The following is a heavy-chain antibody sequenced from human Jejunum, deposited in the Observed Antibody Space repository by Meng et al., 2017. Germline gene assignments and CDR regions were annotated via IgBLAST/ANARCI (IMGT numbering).Heavy chain of an antibody. CDR2: ISSSGSTK. CDR1: GFTFSDYY. D-gene: IGHD3-10*01. J-gene: IGHJ4*02. V-gene: IGHV3-11*01. CDR3: TRDNYGPLDF. Sequence: QVRLVEPGGGLAKPGGSLTLPCVASGFTFSDYYMTWVRQAPGKGLEEISYISSSGSTKFYADSVKGRFTISRDSAKNSVYMEMNSLRADDTAVYYCTRDNYGPLDFWGQGTLVTVSS.